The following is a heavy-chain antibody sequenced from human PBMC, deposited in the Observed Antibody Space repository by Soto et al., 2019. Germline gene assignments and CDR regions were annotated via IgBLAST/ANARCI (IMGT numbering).Heavy chain of an antibody. V-gene: IGHV5-10-1*01. D-gene: IGHD5-12*01. CDR1: GYSFTSYW. Sequence: GESLKISCKGSGYSFTSYWISWVRQMPGKGLEWMGRIDPSDSYTNYSPSFRGHVTISADKSISTAYLQWSSLKASDTAMYYCARPQNIVATIPHYWGQGTLVTVSS. CDR2: IDPSDSYT. J-gene: IGHJ4*02. CDR3: ARPQNIVATIPHY.